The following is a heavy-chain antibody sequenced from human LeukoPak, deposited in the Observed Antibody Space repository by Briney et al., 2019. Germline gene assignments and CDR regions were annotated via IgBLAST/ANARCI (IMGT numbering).Heavy chain of an antibody. CDR3: ARVLNGYNIRHYFDY. Sequence: ASVKVSCKASGYIFTSNYIHWARQAPGQGLEWMGLINPSGGSTNYAQKFQGRVTMTRDTSTSTVYMELSSLRSDDTAVYYCARVLNGYNIRHYFDYWGQGTLVTVSS. CDR1: GYIFTSNY. J-gene: IGHJ4*02. D-gene: IGHD5-24*01. CDR2: INPSGGST. V-gene: IGHV1-46*01.